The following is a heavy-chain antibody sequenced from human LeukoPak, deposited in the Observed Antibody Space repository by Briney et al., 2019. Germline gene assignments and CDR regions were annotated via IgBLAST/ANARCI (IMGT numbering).Heavy chain of an antibody. CDR2: IKSDGSIT. J-gene: IGHJ6*02. V-gene: IGHV3-74*03. CDR3: ARGRYYGMDV. CDR1: GFTFSTFW. Sequence: GGSLRLSCAASGFTFSTFWMHWVRQAPGKGLVWVSGIKSDGSITTYADSVKGRSTISRDNAENTLYLQMNSLRAEDTAVYYCARGRYYGMDVWGQGTTVTVSS.